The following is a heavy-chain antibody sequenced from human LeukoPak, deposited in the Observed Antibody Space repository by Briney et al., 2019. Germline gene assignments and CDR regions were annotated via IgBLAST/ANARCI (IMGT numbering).Heavy chain of an antibody. CDR1: GFTFSNAW. V-gene: IGHV3-15*01. J-gene: IGHJ4*02. Sequence: GGSLRLSCAASGFTFSNAWMSWVRQAPGKGLEWVGRIKSKTDGGTTDYAATVKGRFTISTDDTKNTLYLQMNSLKTEDTAVYYCTTGIQYDILTGRTNDYWGQGTLVTVSS. D-gene: IGHD3-9*01. CDR2: IKSKTDGGTT. CDR3: TTGIQYDILTGRTNDY.